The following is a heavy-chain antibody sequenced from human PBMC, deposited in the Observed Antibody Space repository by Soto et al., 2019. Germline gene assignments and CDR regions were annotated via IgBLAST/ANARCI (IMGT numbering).Heavy chain of an antibody. CDR3: AKGTANDPRVYDD. CDR2: TSGSGATT. CDR1: GFTFSSYA. D-gene: IGHD1-1*01. Sequence: GGSLRLSCSASGFTFSSYAMSWVRQAPGRGLEWVSATSGSGATTFYADSVRGRFTMSRDNSRTTLSLQMNSLRAEDTAMYYCAKGTANDPRVYDDWGQGTLVTVSS. V-gene: IGHV3-23*01. J-gene: IGHJ4*02.